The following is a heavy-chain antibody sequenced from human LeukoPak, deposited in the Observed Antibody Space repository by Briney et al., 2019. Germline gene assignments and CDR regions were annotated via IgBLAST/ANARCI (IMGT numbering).Heavy chain of an antibody. J-gene: IGHJ3*01. V-gene: IGHV4-38-2*02. CDR3: ATSPWVAVSGTGAFDF. CDR1: GYSISSGYY. Sequence: SETLSLTCTVSGYSISSGYYWGWIRQPPGKGLEWIGSIYHSGSTYYSPSLKSRVTISLDTSRNQFSLKLNSVTAADTAVYYCATSPWVAVSGTGAFDFWGQGTMVNVSS. CDR2: IYHSGST. D-gene: IGHD6-19*01.